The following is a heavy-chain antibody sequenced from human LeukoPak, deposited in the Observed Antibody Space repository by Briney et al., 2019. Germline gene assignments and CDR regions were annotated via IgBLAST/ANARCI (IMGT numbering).Heavy chain of an antibody. CDR2: ISYDGSNK. D-gene: IGHD2-21*02. CDR1: GFTFSSYS. Sequence: GGSLRLSCAASGFTFSSYSMNWVRQAPGKGLEWVAVISYDGSNKYYADSVKGRFTISRDNSKNTLYLQMNSLRAEDTAVYYCARDREAYCGGDCYSDYWGQGTLVTVSS. V-gene: IGHV3-30*03. J-gene: IGHJ4*02. CDR3: ARDREAYCGGDCYSDY.